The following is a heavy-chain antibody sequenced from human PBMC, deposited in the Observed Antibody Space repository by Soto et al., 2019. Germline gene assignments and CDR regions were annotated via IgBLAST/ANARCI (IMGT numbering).Heavy chain of an antibody. CDR3: TRDAEWYFRYYYYGMDV. CDR1: GFTFGDYA. V-gene: IGHV3-49*03. CDR2: IRSKAYGGTT. Sequence: PGGSLRLSCTASGFTFGDYAMSWFRQAPGKGLEWVGFIRSKAYGGTTEYAASVKGRFTISRDDSKSIAYLQMNSLKTEDTAVYYCTRDAEWYFRYYYYGMDVWGQGTTVTVSS. J-gene: IGHJ6*02. D-gene: IGHD2-8*01.